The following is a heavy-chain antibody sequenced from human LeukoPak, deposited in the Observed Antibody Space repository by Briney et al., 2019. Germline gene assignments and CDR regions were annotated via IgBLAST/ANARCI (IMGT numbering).Heavy chain of an antibody. V-gene: IGHV3-49*04. Sequence: PGGSLRLSCTSSGFTFGDYAMSWVRQAPGKGLEWVGFIRSKAYGGTTEYAASVKGRFTISRDDSKSIAYLQMNSLKTEDTAVYYCTSRSGWGQGTLVTVSS. J-gene: IGHJ4*02. CDR3: TSRSG. CDR1: GFTFGDYA. D-gene: IGHD3-22*01. CDR2: IRSKAYGGTT.